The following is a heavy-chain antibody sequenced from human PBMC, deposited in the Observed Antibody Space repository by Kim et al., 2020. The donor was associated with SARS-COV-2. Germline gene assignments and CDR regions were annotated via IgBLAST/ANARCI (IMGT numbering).Heavy chain of an antibody. V-gene: IGHV4-34*01. J-gene: IGHJ4*02. D-gene: IGHD2-21*01. CDR2: INHSGST. CDR1: GGSFNHYY. CDR3: ARIEVFGFDY. Sequence: SETLSLTCAVYGGSFNHYYWSWIRQSPGKGLEWIGEINHSGSTNYNPSLESRVTMSVDTSKNQFSLKLTSVTAADTAVYYCARIEVFGFDYWGQGTLVNV.